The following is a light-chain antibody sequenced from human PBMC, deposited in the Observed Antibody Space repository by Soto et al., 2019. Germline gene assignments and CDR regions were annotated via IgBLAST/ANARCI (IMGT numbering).Light chain of an antibody. J-gene: IGLJ1*01. Sequence: QSVLTQPPSVSEAPRQRVTISCSGSSSNIGNNAVNWYQQLPGKAPKLLIYYDDLLPSGVSDRFSGSKSGTSASLAISGLQSEDEDDYYCAAWDDSLNALSFGTGTKVTVL. V-gene: IGLV1-36*01. CDR2: YDD. CDR3: AAWDDSLNALS. CDR1: SSNIGNNA.